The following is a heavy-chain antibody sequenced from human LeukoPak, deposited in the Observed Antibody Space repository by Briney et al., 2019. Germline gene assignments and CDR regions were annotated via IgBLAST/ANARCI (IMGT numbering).Heavy chain of an antibody. J-gene: IGHJ4*02. CDR2: INHSGST. D-gene: IGHD3-9*01. CDR1: GGSFSGYY. CDR3: ARGRELRYFDWLLPGEAFDY. V-gene: IGHV4-34*01. Sequence: SETLSLTCAVYGGSFSGYYWSWIRQPPGKGLEWIGEINHSGSTNYNPSLKSRVTISVDTSKNQFSLKLGSVTAADTAVYYCARGRELRYFDWLLPGEAFDYWGQGTLVTVSS.